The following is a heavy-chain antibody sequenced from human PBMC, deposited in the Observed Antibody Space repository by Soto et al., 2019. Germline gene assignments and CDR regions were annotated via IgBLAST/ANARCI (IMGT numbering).Heavy chain of an antibody. Sequence: QMQLVQSGPEVKKPGTSVKVSCKASGFTFTSSAVQWVRQARGQRLEWIGWIVVGSGNTNYAQKFQERVTITRDMSTSTAYMELSSLRSEDTAVYYCAAGTDYSSSWYWGGAEFDYWGQGTLVTVSS. V-gene: IGHV1-58*01. CDR3: AAGTDYSSSWYWGGAEFDY. CDR1: GFTFTSSA. D-gene: IGHD6-13*01. CDR2: IVVGSGNT. J-gene: IGHJ4*02.